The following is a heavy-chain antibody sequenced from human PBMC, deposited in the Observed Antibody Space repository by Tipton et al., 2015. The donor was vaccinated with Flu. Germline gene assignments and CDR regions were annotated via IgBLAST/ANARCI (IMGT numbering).Heavy chain of an antibody. CDR1: GGSMRSGSFY. CDR2: VYTSGRT. D-gene: IGHD3-22*01. CDR3: VREKISASYYYDSSGYTNFFDY. J-gene: IGHJ4*02. Sequence: TLSLTCTVSGGSMRSGSFYWSWIRQPAGKGLEWIGRVYTSGRTNYNPSVNSRVTISIDTSRSQFTLQLTSVTAADTAVYYCVREKISASYYYDSSGYTNFFDYWGQGILVTVSS. V-gene: IGHV4-61*02.